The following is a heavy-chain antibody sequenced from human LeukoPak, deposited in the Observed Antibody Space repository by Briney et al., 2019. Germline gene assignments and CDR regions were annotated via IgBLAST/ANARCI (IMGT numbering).Heavy chain of an antibody. CDR3: ARDDYGGNSGSAFDV. J-gene: IGHJ3*01. CDR2: INPNSDGI. V-gene: IGHV1-2*07. CDR1: GYTFTDHY. D-gene: IGHD4-23*01. Sequence: ASVKVSCKASGYTFTDHYMHWVRQAPGQGLEWMGWINPNSDGINNYAHKFQGRVTMTRDTSISTAYMELGSLRSDDTAMYYCARDDYGGNSGSAFDVWGQGTMVTVSS.